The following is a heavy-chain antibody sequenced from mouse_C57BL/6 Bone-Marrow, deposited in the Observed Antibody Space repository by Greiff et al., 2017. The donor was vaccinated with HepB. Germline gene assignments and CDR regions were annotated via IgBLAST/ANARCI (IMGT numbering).Heavy chain of an antibody. V-gene: IGHV1-15*01. CDR3: TRWRGSWYAY. J-gene: IGHJ3*01. CDR2: IDPETGGT. CDR1: GYTFTDYE. Sequence: VKLQQSGAELVRPGASVTLSCKASGYTFTDYEMHWVKQTPVHGLEWIGAIDPETGGTAYNQKFKGKAILTADKSSSTAYMELRSLTSEDAAVYYCTRWRGSWYAYWCDGSQVAVS.